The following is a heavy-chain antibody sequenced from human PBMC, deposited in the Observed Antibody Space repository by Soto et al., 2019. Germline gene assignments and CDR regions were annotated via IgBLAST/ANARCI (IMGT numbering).Heavy chain of an antibody. CDR1: GGSINGFY. CDR3: ARVRGYYDSTGYLYYFDY. J-gene: IGHJ4*02. Sequence: SETLSLTCTVFGGSINGFYWSWIRQPPGKGLEWIAYIHDSGSTKYNSSVKSRVTISVDKSKNQFSLDLSSVTAADTAVYYCARVRGYYDSTGYLYYFDYWGQGALVTVSS. CDR2: IHDSGST. D-gene: IGHD3-22*01. V-gene: IGHV4-59*01.